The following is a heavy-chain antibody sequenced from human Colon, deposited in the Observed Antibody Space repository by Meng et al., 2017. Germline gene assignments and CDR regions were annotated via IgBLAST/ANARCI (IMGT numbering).Heavy chain of an antibody. CDR2: MNPNNGNT. CDR3: ARNAMLDS. D-gene: IGHD2-2*01. J-gene: IGHJ5*01. CDR1: GYTFTSSD. Sequence: QVQLVQSGAEVRQPGASVKVICKAYGYTFTSSDINWVRQASGRGLEWLGWMNPNNGNTGSAQKFQGRVSMTRDTSIGTAYMELSGLTSEDTAVYYCARNAMLDSWGQGILVVASS. V-gene: IGHV1-8*01.